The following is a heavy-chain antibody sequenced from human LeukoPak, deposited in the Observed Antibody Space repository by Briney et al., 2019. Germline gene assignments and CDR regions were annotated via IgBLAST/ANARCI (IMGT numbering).Heavy chain of an antibody. CDR2: IYSGGST. CDR1: GFTVSSNY. Sequence: GGSLRLSCAASGFTVSSNYMSWVRQAPGKGLEWVSVIYSGGSTYYADSVKGRFTTSRDNSKNTLYLQMNSLRAEDTAVYYCAGSWSPYDAFDIWGQGTMVTVSS. CDR3: AGSWSPYDAFDI. J-gene: IGHJ3*02. V-gene: IGHV3-66*01. D-gene: IGHD6-13*01.